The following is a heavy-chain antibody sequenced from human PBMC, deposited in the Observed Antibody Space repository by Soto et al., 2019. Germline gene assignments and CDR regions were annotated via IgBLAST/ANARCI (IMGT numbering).Heavy chain of an antibody. J-gene: IGHJ4*02. D-gene: IGHD1-1*01. Sequence: QVQLVQSGAEVKKPGSSVRVSCKASGGTFSSYAISWVRQAPGQGLEWMGGIIPIFGTANYAQKFQGRVTITADESTSTAYMELSSLRSEDTALYYCARDNNRYNWNDVQSFDYWGQGTLVTVSS. CDR2: IIPIFGTA. V-gene: IGHV1-69*01. CDR3: ARDNNRYNWNDVQSFDY. CDR1: GGTFSSYA.